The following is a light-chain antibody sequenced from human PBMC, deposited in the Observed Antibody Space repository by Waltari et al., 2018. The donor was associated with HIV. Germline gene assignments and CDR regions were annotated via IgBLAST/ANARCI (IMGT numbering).Light chain of an antibody. Sequence: EIVLTQSPGTLSLSPGERATLSCRASQSVSSSYLAWYQQKPGQAPRLLIYGGSNRATGIPDRFRCSGSGADFTLTITRLEPEDFAVYYCQQDGTSPPWYSFGQGTKLE. V-gene: IGKV3-20*01. CDR2: GGS. CDR1: QSVSSSY. CDR3: QQDGTSPPWYS. J-gene: IGKJ2*01.